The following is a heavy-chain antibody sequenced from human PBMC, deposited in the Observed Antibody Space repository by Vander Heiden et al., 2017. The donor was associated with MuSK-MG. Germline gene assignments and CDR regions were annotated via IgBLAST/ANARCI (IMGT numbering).Heavy chain of an antibody. Sequence: QVQLVQSGSELKKPGASVKVSCKASGYTFTSYAMNWVRQAPGQGLEWMGWINTNTGTPTYAQDVTGRFVFSLDTSVSTAYMQISSLKAEDTAVYFCAAHYYGSGTYYATDYWGQGTLVTVSS. CDR2: INTNTGTP. CDR1: GYTFTSYA. D-gene: IGHD3-10*01. J-gene: IGHJ4*02. V-gene: IGHV7-4-1*02. CDR3: AAHYYGSGTYYATDY.